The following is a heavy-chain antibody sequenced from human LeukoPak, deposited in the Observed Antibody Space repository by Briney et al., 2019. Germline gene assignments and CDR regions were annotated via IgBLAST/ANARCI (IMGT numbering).Heavy chain of an antibody. Sequence: GGSLRLSCAASGFTFSSYAMHWVRQAPGKGLEWVAVISYDGSNKYYADSVKGRFTISRDNSKNTLYLQMNSLRAEDTAVYYCARASRHSSGWAYFQHWGQGTLVTVSS. J-gene: IGHJ1*01. D-gene: IGHD6-19*01. CDR1: GFTFSSYA. V-gene: IGHV3-30*04. CDR3: ARASRHSSGWAYFQH. CDR2: ISYDGSNK.